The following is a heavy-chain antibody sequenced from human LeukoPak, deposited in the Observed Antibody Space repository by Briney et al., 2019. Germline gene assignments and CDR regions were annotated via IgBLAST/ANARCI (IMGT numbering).Heavy chain of an antibody. CDR1: GFTFSSYA. CDR3: AKRGGVPAASYYYYYMDV. J-gene: IGHJ6*03. D-gene: IGHD2-2*01. V-gene: IGHV3-23*01. CDR2: ISGSGGST. Sequence: GGSLRLSCAASGFTFSSYAMSWVRQAPGKGLKWVSAISGSGGSTYYADSVKGRFTISRDNSKNTLYLQMNSLRAEDTAVYYCAKRGGVPAASYYYYYMDVWGKGTTVTVSS.